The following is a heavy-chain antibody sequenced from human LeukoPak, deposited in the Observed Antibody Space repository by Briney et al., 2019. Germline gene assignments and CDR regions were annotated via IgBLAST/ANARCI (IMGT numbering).Heavy chain of an antibody. J-gene: IGHJ6*03. CDR2: ISGSGGGT. V-gene: IGHV3-23*01. D-gene: IGHD3-9*01. Sequence: GGSLRLSCAASGFTFSSYAMNWVRQAPGKGLEWVSSISGSGGGTYYADSVKGRFSISRDNSKNTLYLQMNSLRADDTAVYYCAKGGGFDWLNYDYMDVWGKGTTVIISS. CDR1: GFTFSSYA. CDR3: AKGGGFDWLNYDYMDV.